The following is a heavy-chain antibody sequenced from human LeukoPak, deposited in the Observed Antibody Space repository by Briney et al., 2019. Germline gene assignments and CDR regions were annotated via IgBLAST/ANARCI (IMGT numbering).Heavy chain of an antibody. CDR3: ARGPPYYYDSSGYRDAFDI. CDR2: INHSGST. V-gene: IGHV4-34*01. J-gene: IGHJ3*02. CDR1: GYSVSSGYY. Sequence: SETLSLTCTVSGYSVSSGYYWSWIRQPPGKGLEWIGEINHSGSTNYNPSLKSRVTISVDTSKNQFSLKLSSVTAADTAVYYCARGPPYYYDSSGYRDAFDIWGQGTMVTVSS. D-gene: IGHD3-22*01.